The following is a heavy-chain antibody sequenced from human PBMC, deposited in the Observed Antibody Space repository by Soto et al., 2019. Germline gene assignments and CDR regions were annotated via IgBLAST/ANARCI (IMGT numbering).Heavy chain of an antibody. J-gene: IGHJ5*02. V-gene: IGHV4-31*03. CDR3: ARAGMVVKRVNWFDT. CDR1: GGSISSGGYY. Sequence: QVQLQESGQGLVKPSQTLSLTCTVSGGSISSGGYYWSWIRQHPGKGLEWIGYIYYSGSTYYNPSLKSRVTISVDTSKNQFSLKLSSVTAADTAVYYCARAGMVVKRVNWFDTWGQGTLVTVSS. CDR2: IYYSGST. D-gene: IGHD2-21*01.